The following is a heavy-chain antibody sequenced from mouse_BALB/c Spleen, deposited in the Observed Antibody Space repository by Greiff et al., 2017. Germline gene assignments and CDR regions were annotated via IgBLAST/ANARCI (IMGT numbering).Heavy chain of an antibody. CDR2: INPGSGGT. Sequence: QVQLQQSGAELVRPGTSVKVSCKASGYAFTNYLIEWVKQRPGQGLEWIGVINPGSGGTNYNEKFKGKATLTADKSSSTAYMQLSSLTSDDSAVYFCARSGTTATDWYFDVWGAGTTVTVSS. V-gene: IGHV1-54*01. J-gene: IGHJ1*01. D-gene: IGHD1-2*01. CDR3: ARSGTTATDWYFDV. CDR1: GYAFTNYL.